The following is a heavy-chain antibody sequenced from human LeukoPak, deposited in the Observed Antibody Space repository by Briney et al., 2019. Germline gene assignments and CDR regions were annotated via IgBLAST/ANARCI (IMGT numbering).Heavy chain of an antibody. CDR3: AKDISEDSSGYYYS. J-gene: IGHJ4*02. D-gene: IGHD3-22*01. CDR2: ISWNSGSI. Sequence: GGSLRLSCAASGFTFDDYAMHWVRQAPGKGLEWVSGISWNSGSIGYADSVKGRFTISRDNAKNSLYLQVNSLRAEDTALYYCAKDISEDSSGYYYSWGQGTLVTVSS. CDR1: GFTFDDYA. V-gene: IGHV3-9*01.